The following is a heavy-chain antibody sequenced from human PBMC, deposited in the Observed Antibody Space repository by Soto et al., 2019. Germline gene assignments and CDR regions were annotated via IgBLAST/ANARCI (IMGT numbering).Heavy chain of an antibody. CDR3: ARGIAAAGYYYYYYMDV. J-gene: IGHJ6*03. D-gene: IGHD6-13*01. CDR2: INAGNGNT. V-gene: IGHV1-3*01. CDR1: GYTFTSYA. Sequence: GASVKVSCKASGYTFTSYAMHWVRQAPGQRLEWMGWINAGNGNTKYSQKFQGRVTITRDTSASTAYMELSSLRSEDTAVYYCARGIAAAGYYYYYYMDVWGEGTTVTVSS.